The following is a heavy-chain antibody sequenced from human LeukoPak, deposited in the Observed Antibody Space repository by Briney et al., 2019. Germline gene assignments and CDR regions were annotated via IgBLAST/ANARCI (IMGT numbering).Heavy chain of an antibody. Sequence: PGGSLRLSCAASGFTFSTYAMTWVRQAPGKGLEWVSGINSNGDEIYYADSVRGRFTISRDNSNNALYLQMSSLRAEDTAIYYCAKDRRSGTENGIDVWAQGTTVTVSS. V-gene: IGHV3-23*01. CDR3: AKDRRSGTENGIDV. J-gene: IGHJ6*02. D-gene: IGHD3-3*01. CDR1: GFTFSTYA. CDR2: INSNGDEI.